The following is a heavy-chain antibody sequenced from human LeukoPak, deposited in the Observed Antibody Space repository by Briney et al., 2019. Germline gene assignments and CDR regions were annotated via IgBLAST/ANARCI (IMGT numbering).Heavy chain of an antibody. CDR1: GYTLTNYA. D-gene: IGHD3-10*01. CDR3: AGKEFGELPGFDY. CDR2: INPGNGDT. V-gene: IGHV1-3*01. Sequence: ASVKVSCKASGYTLTNYAMHWVRQAPGQRLEWMGYINPGNGDTKSSWQFQGRVTLARDTSTSTVYLDLSSLISEDTAVYYCAGKEFGELPGFDYWGQGTLVTVSS. J-gene: IGHJ4*02.